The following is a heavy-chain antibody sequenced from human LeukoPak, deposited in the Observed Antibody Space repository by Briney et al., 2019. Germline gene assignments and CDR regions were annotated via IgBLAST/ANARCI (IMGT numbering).Heavy chain of an antibody. V-gene: IGHV3-21*03. D-gene: IGHD2-2*01. Sequence: GGSLRLSCAASGFTFSSYSMNWVRQAPGKGLEWVSSISSSSSYIYYTDSVKGRFTISRDNAKNSLYLQMNSLRAEDTAVYYCARGLGYCSSTSCSILDYWGQGTLVTVSS. CDR1: GFTFSSYS. J-gene: IGHJ4*02. CDR3: ARGLGYCSSTSCSILDY. CDR2: ISSSSSYI.